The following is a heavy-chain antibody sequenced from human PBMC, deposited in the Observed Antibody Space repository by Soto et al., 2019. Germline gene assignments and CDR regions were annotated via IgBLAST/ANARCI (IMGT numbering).Heavy chain of an antibody. CDR3: ARGPGGRIAATRFDY. Sequence: QVQLQQWGAGLLKPSETLSLTCAVYGGSFSGYYWSWIRQPPGKGLEWSGEINHSGSTNYNPSLKGRVTISVDTSKNQFSLKLSSVTAADTAVYYCARGPGGRIAATRFDYWGQGTLVTVSS. J-gene: IGHJ4*02. CDR2: INHSGST. CDR1: GGSFSGYY. V-gene: IGHV4-34*01. D-gene: IGHD6-13*01.